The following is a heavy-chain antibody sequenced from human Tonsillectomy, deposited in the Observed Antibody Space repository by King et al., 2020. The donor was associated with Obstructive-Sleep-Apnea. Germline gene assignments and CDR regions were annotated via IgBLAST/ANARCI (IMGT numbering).Heavy chain of an antibody. D-gene: IGHD2-2*01. J-gene: IGHJ6*04. CDR2: TYYRSKWFN. V-gene: IGHV6-1*01. CDR3: ARDRDCSSTSCYDYYYYGMDV. Sequence: VQLQQSGPGLVKPSQTLSLTCAISGDSVSTNSAAWNWIRQSPSRGLEWLGRTYYRSKWFNDYALSVKSRITINSDTSKNQFSLHLNSVTPEDTAVYYCARDRDCSSTSCYDYYYYGMDVWGKGTTVTVSS. CDR1: GDSVSTNSAA.